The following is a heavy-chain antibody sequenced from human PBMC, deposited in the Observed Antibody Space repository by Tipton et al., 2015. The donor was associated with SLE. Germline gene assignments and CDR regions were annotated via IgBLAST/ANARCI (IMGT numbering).Heavy chain of an antibody. Sequence: TLSLTCAVYGGSFSGYYWSWIRQPPGEGLEWIGEINHSGSTNYNPSLKSRVTISVDTSKNQFSLKLSSVTAADTAVYYCARAPIPNDSSGSGWFDPWGQGTLVTVSS. CDR2: INHSGST. D-gene: IGHD3-22*01. CDR3: ARAPIPNDSSGSGWFDP. J-gene: IGHJ5*02. V-gene: IGHV4-34*01. CDR1: GGSFSGYY.